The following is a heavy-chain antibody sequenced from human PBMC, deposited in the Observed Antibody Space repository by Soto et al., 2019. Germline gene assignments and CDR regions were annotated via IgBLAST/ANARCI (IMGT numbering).Heavy chain of an antibody. D-gene: IGHD2-2*01. CDR2: IIPFFGSP. CDR1: GGTFGSYA. CDR3: ARYCSSTTCRKSHYYGMDV. Sequence: ASVKVSCKPSGGTFGSYAISWVRQAPGQGLEWMGGIIPFFGSPNYAQKFQGRVTITADESTSTAYMELTSLRSEDTAVYYCARYCSSTTCRKSHYYGMDVWGQGTTVTVSS. J-gene: IGHJ6*02. V-gene: IGHV1-69*13.